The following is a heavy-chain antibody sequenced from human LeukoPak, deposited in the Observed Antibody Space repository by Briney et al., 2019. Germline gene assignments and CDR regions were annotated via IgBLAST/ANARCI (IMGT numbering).Heavy chain of an antibody. V-gene: IGHV3-23*01. CDR1: GFTFSNYA. Sequence: GGSLRLSCAASGFTFSNYATSWVRQAPGKGLGWVSDICGSGDSTNYADSVKGRYTISRDNPKNTPYLQMNSLRAEDTAIYYCAKSRGSYWVPEFDYWGQGALVTVSS. D-gene: IGHD1-26*01. CDR3: AKSRGSYWVPEFDY. CDR2: ICGSGDST. J-gene: IGHJ4*02.